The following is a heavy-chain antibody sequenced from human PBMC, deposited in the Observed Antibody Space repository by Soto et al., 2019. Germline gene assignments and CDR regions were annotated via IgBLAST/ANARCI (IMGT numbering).Heavy chain of an antibody. V-gene: IGHV3-23*01. CDR1: GITFNNYA. J-gene: IGHJ3*01. Sequence: EVQLLESGGGLVQPGGSLRLSCVASGITFNNYAMTWVRLAPGKGLEWVSSISANSVNTYYADSVKGRFTISRDNSKNTVYLQMNDLRPDDTAVYYCATWHEREHAYDVWGQGTTVTVSS. CDR2: ISANSVNT. D-gene: IGHD1-1*01. CDR3: ATWHEREHAYDV.